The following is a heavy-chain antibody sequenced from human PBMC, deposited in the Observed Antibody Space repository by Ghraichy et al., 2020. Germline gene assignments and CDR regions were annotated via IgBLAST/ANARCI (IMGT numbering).Heavy chain of an antibody. CDR1: GFTFSSYA. CDR2: ISSNGGST. J-gene: IGHJ4*02. V-gene: IGHV3-23*01. D-gene: IGHD6-19*01. CDR3: TKRIAVADYVGY. Sequence: GGSLRLSCAASGFTFSSYAMSWVRQAPGKGLEWVSAISSNGGSTYYADSVKGRFTISRDNSKNTLYLQMNSLRAEDTAVYYCTKRIAVADYVGYWGQGTLVTGSS.